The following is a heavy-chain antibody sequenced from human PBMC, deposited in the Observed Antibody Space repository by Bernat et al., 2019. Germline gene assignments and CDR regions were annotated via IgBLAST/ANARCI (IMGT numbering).Heavy chain of an antibody. CDR2: IWYDGSNK. Sequence: QVQLVESGGGVVQPGRSLRLSCAASGFTFSSYGMHWVRQAPGKGLEWVAVIWYDGSNKYSADSVKGRFTISRDNSKNTLYLQMNSLRAEDTAVYYCARDPHITMIHFDYWGQGTLVTVSS. CDR1: GFTFSSYG. J-gene: IGHJ4*02. D-gene: IGHD3-22*01. V-gene: IGHV3-33*01. CDR3: ARDPHITMIHFDY.